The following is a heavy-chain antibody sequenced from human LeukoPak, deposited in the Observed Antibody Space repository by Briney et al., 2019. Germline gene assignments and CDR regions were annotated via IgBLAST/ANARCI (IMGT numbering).Heavy chain of an antibody. CDR2: ISWDGGST. D-gene: IGHD6-19*01. J-gene: IGHJ4*02. CDR1: GFTFDDYT. Sequence: GGSLSLSCAASGFTFDDYTMHWVRQAPGKGLEWVSLISWDGGSTYYADSVKGRFTISRDNSKNSLYLQMNSLRTEDTALYYCAKDIGLAVATQLDYWGQGTLVTVSS. V-gene: IGHV3-43*01. CDR3: AKDIGLAVATQLDY.